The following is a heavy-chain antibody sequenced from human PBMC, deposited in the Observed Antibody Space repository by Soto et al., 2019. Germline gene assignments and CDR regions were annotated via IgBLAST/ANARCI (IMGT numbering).Heavy chain of an antibody. CDR2: ISSSSSYI. D-gene: IGHD5-12*01. Sequence: EVQLVESGGGLVKPGGSLRLSCAASGFTFSSYSMNWVRQAPGKGLEWVSSISSSSSYIYYADSVKGRFTISRDNAKNSLYLQMNSLRAEDTAVYYCARVISGGYSGYGPIDYYYYYGMDVWGQGTTVTVSS. CDR3: ARVISGGYSGYGPIDYYYYYGMDV. J-gene: IGHJ6*02. V-gene: IGHV3-21*01. CDR1: GFTFSSYS.